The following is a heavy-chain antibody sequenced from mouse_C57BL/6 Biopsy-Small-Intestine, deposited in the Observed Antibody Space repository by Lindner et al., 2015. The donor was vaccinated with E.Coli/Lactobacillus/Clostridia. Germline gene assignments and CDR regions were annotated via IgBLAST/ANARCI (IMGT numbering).Heavy chain of an antibody. CDR3: TKGYRNFDY. J-gene: IGHJ2*01. CDR2: IDPENGDT. CDR1: GFNIKDSY. D-gene: IGHD2-14*01. V-gene: IGHV14-4*01. Sequence: VQLQESGAELVKPGASVKLSCTASGFNIKDSYLHWVKQRPAQGLVWIGWIDPENGDTEYASEFQGKATITADTSSDTAFLQLSSLTSEDTAVYYCTKGYRNFDYWGQGATLTVSS.